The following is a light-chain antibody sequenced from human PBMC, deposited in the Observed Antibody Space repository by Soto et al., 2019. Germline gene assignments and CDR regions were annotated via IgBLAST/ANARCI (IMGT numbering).Light chain of an antibody. CDR1: QSVSSNY. Sequence: EFVLTQSPGTLSLSPGERATLSCRASQSVSSNYLAWYQQKPGQAPRLLIYGASTRATGIADRFSGSGSGTDFTLSISRLEPEDFAVYYCHQYGSSPQTCGQGTKVEIK. CDR3: HQYGSSPQT. V-gene: IGKV3-20*01. J-gene: IGKJ1*01. CDR2: GAS.